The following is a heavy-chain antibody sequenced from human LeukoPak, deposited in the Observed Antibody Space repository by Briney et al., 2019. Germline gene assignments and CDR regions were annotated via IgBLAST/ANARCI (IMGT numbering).Heavy chain of an antibody. CDR2: ISGSGYNT. D-gene: IGHD2-2*01. Sequence: GGTLRLSCAASGFTFSSYGMSWVRQAPGKRLEWISGISGSGYNTYYADSVKGRFTISRDNSKNTLYLQMNSLRAEDTAVYYCAGYCSTTTCYSSPNWFDPWGQGTLVTVSS. CDR1: GFTFSSYG. J-gene: IGHJ5*02. V-gene: IGHV3-23*01. CDR3: AGYCSTTTCYSSPNWFDP.